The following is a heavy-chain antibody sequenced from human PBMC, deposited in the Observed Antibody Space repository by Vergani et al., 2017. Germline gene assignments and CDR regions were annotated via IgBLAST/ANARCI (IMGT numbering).Heavy chain of an antibody. D-gene: IGHD1-7*01. CDR2: ISYDGSIK. CDR1: GFTFSSYA. Sequence: VQLVESGGGLVKPGGSLRLSCAASGFTFSSYAMHWVRQAPGKGLEWVAVISYDGSIKYYADSVKGRFTISRDNSKNTLYLQMNSLRAEDTAVYYCAKALELYYYYYGMDVWGQGTTVTVSS. J-gene: IGHJ6*02. CDR3: AKALELYYYYYGMDV. V-gene: IGHV3-30*04.